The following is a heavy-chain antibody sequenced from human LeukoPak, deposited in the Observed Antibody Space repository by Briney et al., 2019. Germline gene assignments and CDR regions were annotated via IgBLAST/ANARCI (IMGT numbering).Heavy chain of an antibody. J-gene: IGHJ4*02. Sequence: GGSLRLSCAASGFTFSSYGMHWVRQAPGQGLEWVAVIWYDGSNKYYADSVKGRFTISRDNSKNTLYLQMNSLRAEDTAVYYCAREFGGSGSYYNPDYWGQGTLVTVSS. CDR2: IWYDGSNK. D-gene: IGHD3-10*01. CDR3: AREFGGSGSYYNPDY. CDR1: GFTFSSYG. V-gene: IGHV3-33*01.